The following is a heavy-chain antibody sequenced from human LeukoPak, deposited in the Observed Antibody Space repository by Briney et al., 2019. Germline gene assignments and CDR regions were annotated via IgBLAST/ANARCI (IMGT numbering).Heavy chain of an antibody. CDR3: AKAARTTVTYSFDS. CDR2: ISAGGGVT. V-gene: IGHV3-23*01. J-gene: IGHJ4*02. CDR1: GFTFSNYA. D-gene: IGHD4-17*01. Sequence: GGSLRLSCAVAGFTFSNYAMVWVRQAPGKGLDWVSSISAGGGVTSNADSVKGRFTISRDNSKNTLYLQMNSLRAEDTAMYYCAKAARTTVTYSFDSWGQGTLVTVSS.